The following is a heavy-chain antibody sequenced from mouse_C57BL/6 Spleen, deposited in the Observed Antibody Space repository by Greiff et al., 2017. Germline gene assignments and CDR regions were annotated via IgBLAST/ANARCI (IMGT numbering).Heavy chain of an antibody. CDR2: INPNNGGT. D-gene: IGHD3-3*01. CDR3: AREGRWGAMDY. CDR1: GYTFTDYY. V-gene: IGHV1-26*01. Sequence: EVQLQQSGPELVEPGASVKISCKASGYTFTDYYMNWVKQSHGKSLEWIGDINPNNGGTSYNQKFKGKATLTVDKSSSTAYMELRSLTSEDSAVYYCAREGRWGAMDYWGQGTSVTVSS. J-gene: IGHJ4*01.